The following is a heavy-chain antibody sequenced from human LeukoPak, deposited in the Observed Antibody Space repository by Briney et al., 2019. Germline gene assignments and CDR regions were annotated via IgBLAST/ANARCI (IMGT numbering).Heavy chain of an antibody. J-gene: IGHJ4*02. D-gene: IGHD1-1*01. Sequence: ASVKVSCKASGYTFTSYGISWVRQAPGQGLEWMGWISAYNGNTNYAQKFQGRVTITADESTSTAYMELSSLRSEDTAVYYCARGNEEFYYFDYWGQGTLVTVSS. CDR2: ISAYNGNT. V-gene: IGHV1-18*01. CDR1: GYTFTSYG. CDR3: ARGNEEFYYFDY.